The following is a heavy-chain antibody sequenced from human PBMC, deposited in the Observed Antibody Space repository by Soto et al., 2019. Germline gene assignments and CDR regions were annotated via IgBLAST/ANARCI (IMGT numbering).Heavy chain of an antibody. CDR1: GGTFSSYT. CDR2: IIPILGIA. D-gene: IGHD2-15*01. V-gene: IGHV1-69*08. J-gene: IGHJ4*02. Sequence: QVQLVQSGAEVKKPGSSVKVSCKASGGTFSSYTISWVRQAPGQGREWMGRIIPILGIANYAQKFQGRVTSTADKSTSTAYMELSSLRSEDTAVYYCARDGSSLVVAATLGPFDYWGQGTLVTVSS. CDR3: ARDGSSLVVAATLGPFDY.